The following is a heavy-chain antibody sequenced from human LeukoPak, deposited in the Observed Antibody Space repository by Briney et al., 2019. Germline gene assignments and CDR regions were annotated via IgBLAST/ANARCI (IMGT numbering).Heavy chain of an antibody. Sequence: SETLSLTCAVYGGSFSSSSYYWGWIRQPPGKGLEWIGSIYYSGSTYYNPSLKSRVTISVDTSKNQFSLKLSSVTAADTAVYYCARDKVLTMVQGVTSLFDYWGQGTLVTVSS. J-gene: IGHJ4*02. CDR1: GGSFSSSSYY. D-gene: IGHD3-10*01. V-gene: IGHV4-39*07. CDR2: IYYSGST. CDR3: ARDKVLTMVQGVTSLFDY.